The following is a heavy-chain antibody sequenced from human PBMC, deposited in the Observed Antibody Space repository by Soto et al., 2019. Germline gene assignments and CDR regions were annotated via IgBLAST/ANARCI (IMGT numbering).Heavy chain of an antibody. J-gene: IGHJ6*02. Sequence: QVQLVESGGGVVQPGRSLRLSCAASGFTFSSYAMHWVRQAPGKGLEWVAVISYDGSNKYYADSVKGRFTISRDNSKNTLYLQMNSLRAEDTAVYYCARDVSSWYLKTLFGPYYYDGMDVWGQGTTVTVSS. CDR1: GFTFSSYA. V-gene: IGHV3-30-3*01. CDR2: ISYDGSNK. D-gene: IGHD6-13*01. CDR3: ARDVSSWYLKTLFGPYYYDGMDV.